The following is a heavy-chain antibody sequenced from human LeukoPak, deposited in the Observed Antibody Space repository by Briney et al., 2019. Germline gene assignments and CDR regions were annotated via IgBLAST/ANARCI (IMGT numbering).Heavy chain of an antibody. CDR2: IYPGGSNG. CDR1: GFDFAAYG. CDR3: ARHFHSAWFGF. D-gene: IGHD5-18*01. V-gene: IGHV5-51*01. Sequence: GESLKISCKCSGFDFAAYGIAWVRQMPGKGLEWVGNIYPGGSNGRYSPSFQGQVTMSADKSITTVYLQWSSLKASGTAMYYCARHFHSAWFGFWSQGSLVTVSS. J-gene: IGHJ4*02.